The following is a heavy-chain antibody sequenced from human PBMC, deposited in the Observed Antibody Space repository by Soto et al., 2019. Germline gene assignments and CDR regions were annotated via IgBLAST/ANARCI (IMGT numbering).Heavy chain of an antibody. CDR2: IYYSGST. CDR1: GGSISSYY. CDR3: GRERWGLMTTVYYYYMDV. Sequence: QVQLQESGPGLVKPSETLSLTCTVSGGSISSYYWTWIRQPPGKGLEWIGYIYYSGSTNYNPSLKSRVTISVDTSKNQFSLQLSSVTAADTAVYYCGRERWGLMTTVYYYYMDVWGKGTTVTVSS. J-gene: IGHJ6*03. D-gene: IGHD4-4*01. V-gene: IGHV4-59*01.